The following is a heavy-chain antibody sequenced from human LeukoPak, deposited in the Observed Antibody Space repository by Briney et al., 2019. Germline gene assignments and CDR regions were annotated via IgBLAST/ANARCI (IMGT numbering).Heavy chain of an antibody. J-gene: IGHJ3*02. CDR1: GFTFDDYA. CDR3: ARDSPPDI. Sequence: GRSLRLSCAASGFTFDDYAMHWVRQAPGKGLEWVSGISWNSGSIGYADSVKGRFTISRDNAKNSLYLQMNSPRADDTAVYYCARDSPPDIWGQGTMVTVSS. V-gene: IGHV3-9*01. CDR2: ISWNSGSI.